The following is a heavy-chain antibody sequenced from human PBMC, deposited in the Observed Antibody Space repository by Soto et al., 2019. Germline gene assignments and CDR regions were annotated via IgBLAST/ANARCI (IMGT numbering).Heavy chain of an antibody. CDR1: GGSISSGGYY. Sequence: PSETLSLTCTVSGGSISSGGYYWSWIRQHPGKGLEWIGYIYYSGSTYYNPSLKSRVTISVDTSKNQFSLKLSSVTAADTAVYYCARVRGSGSPYYFDYWGQGTLVTV. J-gene: IGHJ4*02. CDR3: ARVRGSGSPYYFDY. CDR2: IYYSGST. D-gene: IGHD3-10*01. V-gene: IGHV4-31*03.